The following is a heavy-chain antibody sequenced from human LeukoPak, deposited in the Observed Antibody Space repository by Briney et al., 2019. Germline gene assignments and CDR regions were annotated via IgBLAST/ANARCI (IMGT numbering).Heavy chain of an antibody. Sequence: PSETLSLTCAVYGGSFSGYYWSGIRQPPGKGLEWIGEINHSGSTNYNPSLKSRVTISVDTSKNQFSLKLSSVTAADTAVYYCAKAAAVDTSFDYWGQGTLVTVSS. CDR3: AKAAAVDTSFDY. CDR1: GGSFSGYY. CDR2: INHSGST. D-gene: IGHD6-13*01. J-gene: IGHJ4*02. V-gene: IGHV4-34*01.